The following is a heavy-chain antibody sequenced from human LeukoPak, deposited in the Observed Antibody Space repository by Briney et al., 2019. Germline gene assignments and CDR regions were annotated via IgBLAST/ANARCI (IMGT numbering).Heavy chain of an antibody. V-gene: IGHV1-69*05. Sequence: ASVKVSSKASGGTFSSYAISWVRQAPGQGLEWMGGIIPIFGTANYAQKFQGRVTITTDESTSTAYMELSSLRSEDTAVYYCARSYDSSGGEVAYWGQGTLVTVSS. D-gene: IGHD3-22*01. CDR2: IIPIFGTA. J-gene: IGHJ4*02. CDR1: GGTFSSYA. CDR3: ARSYDSSGGEVAY.